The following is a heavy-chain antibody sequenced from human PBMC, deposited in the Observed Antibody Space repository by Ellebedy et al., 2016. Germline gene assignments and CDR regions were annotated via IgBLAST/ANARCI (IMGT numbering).Heavy chain of an antibody. CDR1: GFTFSSFR. J-gene: IGHJ4*02. Sequence: GGSLRLXXAASGFTFSSFRMHWVRQAPGKGLVWVSRIDSDGSSTSYADSVKGRFTISRDNAKNTLYLQMNSLRVEDTAVYYCARDRGSGWNLFDDWGQGALVTVSS. CDR3: ARDRGSGWNLFDD. D-gene: IGHD6-19*01. CDR2: IDSDGSST. V-gene: IGHV3-74*01.